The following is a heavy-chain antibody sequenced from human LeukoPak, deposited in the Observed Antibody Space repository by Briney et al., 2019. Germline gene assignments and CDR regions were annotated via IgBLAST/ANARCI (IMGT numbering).Heavy chain of an antibody. CDR3: ARSVRRFYGSLNWFDP. CDR2: INHSGST. Sequence: KASETLSLTCAVYGGSFSGYYWSWIRQPPGKGLEWIGEINHSGSTNYNPSLKSRVTISVDTSKNQFSLKLSSVTAAGTAVYYCARSVRRFYGSLNWFDPWGQGTLVTVSS. CDR1: GGSFSGYY. J-gene: IGHJ5*02. D-gene: IGHD3-10*01. V-gene: IGHV4-34*01.